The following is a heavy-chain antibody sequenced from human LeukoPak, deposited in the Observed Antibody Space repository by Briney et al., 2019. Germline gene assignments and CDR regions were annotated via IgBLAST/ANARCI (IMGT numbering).Heavy chain of an antibody. CDR2: ISNSGSTI. CDR3: ARERGGSYVDY. Sequence: PGGSLRLSCAASGFTFSDCYMSWIRQAPGKGLEWVSYISNSGSTIYYADSVKGRFTISRDNAKNSLYLQMNSLRAEDTALYYCARERGGSYVDYWGQGTLVTVSS. D-gene: IGHD1-26*01. CDR1: GFTFSDCY. J-gene: IGHJ4*02. V-gene: IGHV3-11*01.